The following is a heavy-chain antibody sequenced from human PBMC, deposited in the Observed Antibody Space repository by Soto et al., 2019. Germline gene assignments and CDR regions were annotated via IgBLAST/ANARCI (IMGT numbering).Heavy chain of an antibody. CDR1: GFTFSDYY. J-gene: IGHJ4*02. Sequence: GGSLRLSCAASGFTFSDYYMTWIRQAPGKGLDLLSYISPGGDIISYADSVKGRFTVSRDNGKKSLHLQMNGLRDEDTAMYYCTRDPRILDYCGQGPLVTVYS. CDR2: ISPGGDII. V-gene: IGHV3-11*01. CDR3: TRDPRILDY.